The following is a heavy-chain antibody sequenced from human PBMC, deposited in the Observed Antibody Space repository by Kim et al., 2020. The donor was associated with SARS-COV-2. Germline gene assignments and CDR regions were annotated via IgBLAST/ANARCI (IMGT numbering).Heavy chain of an antibody. CDR1: GFLITDYS. J-gene: IGHJ4*02. CDR2: ISRDAKAV. V-gene: IGHV3-30*18. D-gene: IGHD1-26*01. Sequence: GGSLRLSCVVSGFLITDYSIHWVRQAPGQGLEWLSGISRDAKAVNYADTVRGRFAMSRDISKNTVYLHLNTMSSEDTAVYYCAKDAWACGHDYWGQGTLV. CDR3: AKDAWACGHDY.